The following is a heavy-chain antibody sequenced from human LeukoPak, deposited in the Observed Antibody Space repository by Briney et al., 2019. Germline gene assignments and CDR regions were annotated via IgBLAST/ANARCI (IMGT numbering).Heavy chain of an antibody. CDR1: GYTFTSYG. CDR2: ISAYNGNT. D-gene: IGHD5-12*01. J-gene: IGHJ4*02. Sequence: ASVKVSCKASGYTFTSYGISWVRQAPGQGLEWMGWISAYNGNTNYAQKLQGRVSMTTDTSTSTAYMELRSLRSDDTAVYYCARGGYSGFDPRTQLSYWGQGTLVTVSS. CDR3: ARGGYSGFDPRTQLSY. V-gene: IGHV1-18*01.